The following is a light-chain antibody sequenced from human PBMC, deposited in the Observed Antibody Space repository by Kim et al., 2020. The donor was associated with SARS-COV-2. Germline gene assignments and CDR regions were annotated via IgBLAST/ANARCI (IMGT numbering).Light chain of an antibody. Sequence: QSVLTQPPSASGTPGQRVTISCSGSSSNIGSNYVYWYQQLPGTAPKLLIYRNNQRPSGVPDRFSGSKSGTSASLAISGLRSEDEADYYCAAWDDSLGWVFGGGTQLT. CDR1: SSNIGSNY. CDR2: RNN. CDR3: AAWDDSLGWV. J-gene: IGLJ3*02. V-gene: IGLV1-47*01.